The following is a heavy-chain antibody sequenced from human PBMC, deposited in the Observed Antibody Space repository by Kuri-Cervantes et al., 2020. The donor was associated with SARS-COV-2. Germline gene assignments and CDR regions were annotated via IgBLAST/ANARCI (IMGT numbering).Heavy chain of an antibody. CDR3: ARVLPTYYYDSSGSEGAFDI. CDR1: GFTFSSYS. D-gene: IGHD3-22*01. J-gene: IGHJ3*02. Sequence: GGSLRLSCVASGFTFSSYSMNWVRQAPGKGLEWVSYISSSSSTIYYADSVKGRFTISRDNAKNSLYLQMNSLRAEDTAVYYCARVLPTYYYDSSGSEGAFDIWGQGTMITVSS. V-gene: IGHV3-48*01. CDR2: ISSSSSTI.